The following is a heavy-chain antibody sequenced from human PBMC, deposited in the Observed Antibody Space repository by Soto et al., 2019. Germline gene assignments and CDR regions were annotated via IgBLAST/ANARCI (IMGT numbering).Heavy chain of an antibody. CDR3: ARTQADLPPRAGMDV. CDR2: ISAYNGNT. J-gene: IGHJ6*02. CDR1: GYTFTSYG. D-gene: IGHD6-19*01. Sequence: ASAKVSGKASGYTFTSYGIIWVRQAPGQGLEWMGWISAYNGNTNYAQKLQGRVTMTTDTSTSTAYMQLRSLRSDDTAVYYCARTQADLPPRAGMDVWGQGTTVTVSS. V-gene: IGHV1-18*01.